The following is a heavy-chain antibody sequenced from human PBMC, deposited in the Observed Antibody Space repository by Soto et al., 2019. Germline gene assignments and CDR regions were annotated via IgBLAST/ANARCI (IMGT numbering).Heavy chain of an antibody. Sequence: SVKVSCKASGGTFSSYAISWVRQAPGQGLEWMGGIIPIFGTANYAQKFQGRVTITADESTSTAYMELSSLRSEDTAVYYCARGIVVVGEGYYYYYGMDVWGQGTTVTVSS. CDR1: GGTFSSYA. CDR2: IIPIFGTA. CDR3: ARGIVVVGEGYYYYYGMDV. J-gene: IGHJ6*01. V-gene: IGHV1-69*13. D-gene: IGHD2-15*01.